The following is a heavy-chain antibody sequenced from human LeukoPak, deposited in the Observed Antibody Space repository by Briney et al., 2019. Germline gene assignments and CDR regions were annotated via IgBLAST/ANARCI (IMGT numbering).Heavy chain of an antibody. CDR2: IIPIFGTA. CDR3: AGDLTTNWEYYFYY. V-gene: IGHV1-69*01. Sequence: SVKVSCKASGGTFSSYAISWVRQAPGQGLEWMGGIIPIFGTANYAQKFQGRVTITADASTSTAYMELSGLRSEDPAVYYFAGDLTTNWEYYFYYWGRGTLLSVSS. CDR1: GGTFSSYA. J-gene: IGHJ4*02. D-gene: IGHD7-27*01.